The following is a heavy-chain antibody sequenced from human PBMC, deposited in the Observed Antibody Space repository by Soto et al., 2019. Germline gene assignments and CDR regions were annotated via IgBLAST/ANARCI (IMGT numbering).Heavy chain of an antibody. V-gene: IGHV3-9*01. CDR3: VKDAVSSFFEGFHN. CDR2: INWNSATI. Sequence: EVQLVESGGALVQPGGSLRLSCAASGFTFNDYAMHWVRQAPGKGLEWVSGINWNSATIAYADSVKGRFTISRDNAKNSLNLQMNSLRAEATALYYCVKDAVSSFFEGFHNWGQGTLVAVSS. D-gene: IGHD6-13*01. J-gene: IGHJ1*01. CDR1: GFTFNDYA.